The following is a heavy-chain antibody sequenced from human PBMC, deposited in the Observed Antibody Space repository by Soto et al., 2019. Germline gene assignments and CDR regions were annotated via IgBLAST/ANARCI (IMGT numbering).Heavy chain of an antibody. Sequence: SVKVSCKASGGTFSSYAISWVRQAPGQGLEWMGGIIPIFGTANYAQKFQGRVTITADESTSTAYMELSSLRSEDTAVYYCARAGMVYGDYAGWFDPWGQGTLVTVSS. D-gene: IGHD4-17*01. V-gene: IGHV1-69*13. J-gene: IGHJ5*02. CDR2: IIPIFGTA. CDR1: GGTFSSYA. CDR3: ARAGMVYGDYAGWFDP.